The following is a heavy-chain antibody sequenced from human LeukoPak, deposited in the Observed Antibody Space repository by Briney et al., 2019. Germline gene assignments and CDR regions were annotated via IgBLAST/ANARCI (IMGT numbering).Heavy chain of an antibody. CDR2: ISSTTTYI. D-gene: IGHD3-10*02. Sequence: GGSLRLSCAASGFTFSTFSMNWVRQAPGKGLEWVSSISSTTTYIYYADSVKGRFTISRDNAKNSLCLQMNSLRAEDTAVYYCAELGITMIGGVWGKGTTVTISS. CDR3: AELGITMIGGV. V-gene: IGHV3-21*01. J-gene: IGHJ6*04. CDR1: GFTFSTFS.